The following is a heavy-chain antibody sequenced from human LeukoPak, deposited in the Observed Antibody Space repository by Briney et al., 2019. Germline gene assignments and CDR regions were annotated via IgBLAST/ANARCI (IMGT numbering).Heavy chain of an antibody. CDR3: ARTTEKYYFDY. Sequence: PSETLSLTCTVSGGSISSYYWSWIRQPPGKGLEWIGYIYYSGSTNYNSSLKSRVTILVDKSKNQFSLKLSSVTAADTAVYYCARTTEKYYFDYWGQGTLVTVSS. CDR2: IYYSGST. D-gene: IGHD1-14*01. J-gene: IGHJ4*02. CDR1: GGSISSYY. V-gene: IGHV4-59*12.